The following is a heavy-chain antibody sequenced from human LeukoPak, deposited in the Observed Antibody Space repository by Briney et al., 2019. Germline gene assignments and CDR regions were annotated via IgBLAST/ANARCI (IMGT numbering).Heavy chain of an antibody. CDR3: ATADAGSGYYREFDY. J-gene: IGHJ4*02. D-gene: IGHD3-22*01. CDR1: GYTLTELS. Sequence: ASVTVSFTVSGYTLTELSMHWVRQAPGKGLEWMGGFDPEDGETIYAQKFQGRVTMTEDTSTDTAYMELSSLRSEDTAVYYCATADAGSGYYREFDYWGQGTLVTVSS. CDR2: FDPEDGET. V-gene: IGHV1-24*01.